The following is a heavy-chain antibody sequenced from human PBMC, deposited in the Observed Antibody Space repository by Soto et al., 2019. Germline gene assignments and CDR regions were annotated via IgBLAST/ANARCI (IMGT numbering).Heavy chain of an antibody. V-gene: IGHV1-8*01. D-gene: IGHD2-15*01. CDR3: ARGVVVVVALNWFDP. CDR2: MNPNSGNT. J-gene: IGHJ5*02. CDR1: GYTFTSYD. Sequence: ASVKVSCKASGYTFTSYDINWVRQATGQGLEWMGWMNPNSGNTGYAQKFQGRVTMTRNTSISTAYMELSSLRSEDTAVYYCARGVVVVVALNWFDPWGQGTLVTVSS.